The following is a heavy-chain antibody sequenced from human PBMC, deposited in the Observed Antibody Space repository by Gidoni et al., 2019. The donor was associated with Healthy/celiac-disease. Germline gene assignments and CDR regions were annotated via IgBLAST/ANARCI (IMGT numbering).Heavy chain of an antibody. J-gene: IGHJ4*02. CDR3: ASQILMATVDY. Sequence: QLQLQESGPGLVKPSETLSPTCTVSGASISSSSYYWGWTRQPPGKGLEWIGSIYYSGSTYYNPSRKSRVTISVDTSKNQFSLKLSSVTAADTAVYYCASQILMATVDYWGQGTLVTVSS. CDR1: GASISSSSYY. V-gene: IGHV4-39*01. CDR2: IYYSGST. D-gene: IGHD3-9*01.